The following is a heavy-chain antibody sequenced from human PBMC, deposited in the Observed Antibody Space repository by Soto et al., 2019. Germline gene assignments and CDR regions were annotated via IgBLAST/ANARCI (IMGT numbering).Heavy chain of an antibody. CDR3: ARDRIEAAGTPRFNYYYGMDV. Sequence: RRLSCAASGFTVSSTYMTWVRQAPGKGLEWVSVIYGGLTTSYADSVKGRFTISRDNSKNTVFLQMNSLRGEDTAVYYCARDRIEAAGTPRFNYYYGMDVWGQGTTVTVSS. V-gene: IGHV3-53*01. CDR2: IYGGLTT. D-gene: IGHD6-13*01. J-gene: IGHJ6*02. CDR1: GFTVSSTY.